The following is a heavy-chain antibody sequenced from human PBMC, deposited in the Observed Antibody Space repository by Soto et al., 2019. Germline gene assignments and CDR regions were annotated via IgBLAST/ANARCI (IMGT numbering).Heavy chain of an antibody. D-gene: IGHD2-15*01. CDR1: GYSFTSYW. Sequence: GESLKISCKGSGYSFTSYWIGWVRQMPGKGLEWMGIIYPGDSDTRYSPSFQGQVTISADKSIGTAYLQWSSLKASDTAMYYCARRRDCSGGSCYSTGDAFDIWGQGTMVTVSS. J-gene: IGHJ3*02. V-gene: IGHV5-51*01. CDR3: ARRRDCSGGSCYSTGDAFDI. CDR2: IYPGDSDT.